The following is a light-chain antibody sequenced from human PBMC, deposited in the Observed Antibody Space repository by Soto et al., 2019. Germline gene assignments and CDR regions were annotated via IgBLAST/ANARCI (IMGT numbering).Light chain of an antibody. CDR3: QQYENLPT. J-gene: IGKJ5*01. V-gene: IGKV1-33*01. CDR1: QTMTSY. Sequence: DIQLTQSPSSLSASVGDRVTITCRASQTMTSYLNWYQQKPGKAPKLLISTASNLEAGVPSRFRGSGSGTDFTFTISRLQPEDIATYYCQQYENLPTFGQGTRLE. CDR2: TAS.